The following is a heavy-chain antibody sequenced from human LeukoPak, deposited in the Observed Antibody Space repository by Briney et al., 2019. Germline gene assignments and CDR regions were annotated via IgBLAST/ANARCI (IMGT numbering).Heavy chain of an antibody. J-gene: IGHJ4*02. D-gene: IGHD6-13*01. CDR2: ISYDGSNK. Sequence: GGSLRLSYAASGFTFSSYAMHWVRQAPGKGLEWVAVISYDGSNKYYADSVKGRFTISRDNSKNTLYLQMNSLRAEDTAVYYCARAASTYSSRLDYWGQGTLVTVSS. V-gene: IGHV3-30-3*01. CDR3: ARAASTYSSRLDY. CDR1: GFTFSSYA.